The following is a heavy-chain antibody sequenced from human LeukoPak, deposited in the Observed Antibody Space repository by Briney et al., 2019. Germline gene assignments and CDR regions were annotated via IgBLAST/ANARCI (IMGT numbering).Heavy chain of an antibody. V-gene: IGHV3-48*02. D-gene: IGHD2/OR15-2a*01. CDR1: GFTFSSYT. CDR3: ARRTSFHFDY. Sequence: TGGSLRLPCAASGFTFSSYTMNWVRQAPGKGLEWVSYISTSSSTICYADSVKGRFTISRDNAKNSLYLQMNSLRDEDTAVYYCARRTSFHFDYWGQGTLVTVSS. J-gene: IGHJ4*02. CDR2: ISTSSSTI.